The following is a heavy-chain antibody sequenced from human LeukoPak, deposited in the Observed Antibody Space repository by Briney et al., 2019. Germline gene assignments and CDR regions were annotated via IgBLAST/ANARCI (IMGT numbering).Heavy chain of an antibody. V-gene: IGHV3-23*01. J-gene: IGHJ5*02. D-gene: IGHD6-19*01. CDR1: GFTFSSYA. CDR2: ISGSGSGGST. Sequence: PGGSLRLSCAASGFTFSSYAMSWVRQAPGKGLEWVSGISGSGSGGSTYYADSVKGRFTISRDNSKNALYLQMHSLRAEDTAIYHCVVAGRGRLDPWGQGTLVTVSS. CDR3: VVAGRGRLDP.